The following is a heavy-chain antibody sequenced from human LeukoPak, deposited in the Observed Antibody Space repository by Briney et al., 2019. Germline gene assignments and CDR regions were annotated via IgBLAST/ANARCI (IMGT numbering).Heavy chain of an antibody. CDR3: ARGLYGDYPSYYYYGMDV. D-gene: IGHD4-17*01. V-gene: IGHV1-8*01. CDR2: MNPNSGNT. Sequence: GASVKVSCKASGYTFTSYDINWVRQATGQGLEWMGWMNPNSGNTGYAQKFQGRVTMTRNTSISTAYMELSSLRSEDTAVYYCARGLYGDYPSYYYYGMDVWGQGTTVTVSS. J-gene: IGHJ6*02. CDR1: GYTFTSYD.